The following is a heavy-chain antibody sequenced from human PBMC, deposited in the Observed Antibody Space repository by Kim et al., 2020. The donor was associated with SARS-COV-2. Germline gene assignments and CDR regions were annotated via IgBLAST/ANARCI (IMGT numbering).Heavy chain of an antibody. V-gene: IGHV1-18*01. CDR2: NT. CDR3: ARDRDAFDY. Sequence: NTNYAQKLQGRVTITTDTSTSTAYMELRSLRSDDTAVYYCARDRDAFDYWGQGTLVTVSS. J-gene: IGHJ4*02.